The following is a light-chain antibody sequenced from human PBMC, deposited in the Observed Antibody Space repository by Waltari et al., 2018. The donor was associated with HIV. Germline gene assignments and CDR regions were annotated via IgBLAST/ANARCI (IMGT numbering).Light chain of an antibody. Sequence: SSELTQDPAVSVALGQTVRITCQVDSLRNYYASRYQQKPGQAPVLVIYGKNNRPSGIPDRISGSRSGNTVSLTITGAQAEDEADYYCNSRDSSGDRVVFGGGTKLTVL. V-gene: IGLV3-19*01. CDR2: GKN. J-gene: IGLJ2*01. CDR3: NSRDSSGDRVV. CDR1: SLRNYY.